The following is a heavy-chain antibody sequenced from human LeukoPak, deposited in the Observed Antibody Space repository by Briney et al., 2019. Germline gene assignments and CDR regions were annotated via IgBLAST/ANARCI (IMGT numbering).Heavy chain of an antibody. V-gene: IGHV3-30-3*01. CDR1: GFTFSSYA. Sequence: PGGSLRLSCAASGFTFSSYAMHWVRQAPGKGLEWVAVISYDGSNKYYADSVKGRFTISRDNSKNTLYLQMNSQRAEDTAVYYCARDLGGITIFGVVRGFFDYWGQGTLVTVSS. CDR2: ISYDGSNK. CDR3: ARDLGGITIFGVVRGFFDY. J-gene: IGHJ4*02. D-gene: IGHD3-3*01.